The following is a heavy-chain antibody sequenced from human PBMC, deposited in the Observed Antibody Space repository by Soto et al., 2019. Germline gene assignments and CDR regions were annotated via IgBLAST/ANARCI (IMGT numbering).Heavy chain of an antibody. Sequence: SETLSLTCTVSGGSISSYYWSWIRQPPGKGLEWIGYIYYSGSTNYNPSLKSRVTISVDTSKNQFSLKLSSVTAADTAVYYCARAGQTVPNFDYWGQGALVTVSS. CDR2: IYYSGST. V-gene: IGHV4-59*01. D-gene: IGHD4-17*01. J-gene: IGHJ4*02. CDR3: ARAGQTVPNFDY. CDR1: GGSISSYY.